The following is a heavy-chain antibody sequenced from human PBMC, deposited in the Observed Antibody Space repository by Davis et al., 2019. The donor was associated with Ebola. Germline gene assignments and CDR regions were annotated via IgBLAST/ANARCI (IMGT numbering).Heavy chain of an antibody. CDR3: ARGGETVTGTASHGMDV. CDR1: GFTFSSYE. Sequence: GGSLRLSCAASGFTFSSYEMNWVRQAPGKGLEWVSYISSSGSTIYYADSVKGRFTISRDNAKNSLYLQMNSLRAEDTAIYYCARGGETVTGTASHGMDVWGQGTTVTVSS. D-gene: IGHD1-14*01. CDR2: ISSSGSTI. V-gene: IGHV3-48*03. J-gene: IGHJ6*02.